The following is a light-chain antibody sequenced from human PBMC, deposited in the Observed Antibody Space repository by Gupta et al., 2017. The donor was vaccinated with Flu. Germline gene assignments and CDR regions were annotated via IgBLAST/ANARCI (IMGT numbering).Light chain of an antibody. CDR1: QSLVHSDGNTY. J-gene: IGKJ2*01. V-gene: IGKV2-24*01. CDR2: QTS. CDR3: MQGTQFPYT. Sequence: VTLGQPASISCRSSQSLVHSDGNTYLNWLQQRPGQAPRLLIYQTSTRFSGVPDRFSGSGTGTDFTLKISRVEVEDVGIYYCMQGTQFPYTFGQGTKLEIK.